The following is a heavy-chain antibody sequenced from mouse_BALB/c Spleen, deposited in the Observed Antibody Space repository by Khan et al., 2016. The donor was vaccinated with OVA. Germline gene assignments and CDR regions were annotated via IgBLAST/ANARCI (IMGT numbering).Heavy chain of an antibody. V-gene: IGHV1-7*01. Sequence: QVQLKESGAELAKPGASVKMSCKASGYTFSTYWIHWVKQRPGQGLEWIGYINPSSGYTYYNQRFNDKATLTADKSSSTAYMQLSSLTSEDSAVYYGARDRIDYWGQGTTLTVSS. CDR3: ARDRIDY. J-gene: IGHJ2*01. CDR1: GYTFSTYW. CDR2: INPSSGYT.